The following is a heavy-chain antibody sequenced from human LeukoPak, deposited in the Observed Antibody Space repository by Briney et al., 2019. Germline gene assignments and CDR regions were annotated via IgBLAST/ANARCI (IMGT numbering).Heavy chain of an antibody. J-gene: IGHJ4*02. Sequence: GGSLRLSCAASGFTFDDYTMHWVRQAPGKSLEWVSLITWDGGSTYYADSVKGRFTISRDNSKNTLYLQMNSLRAEDTAVYYCAKDGHSSSWYSFSGYWGQGTLVTVSS. V-gene: IGHV3-43*01. D-gene: IGHD6-13*01. CDR1: GFTFDDYT. CDR3: AKDGHSSSWYSFSGY. CDR2: ITWDGGST.